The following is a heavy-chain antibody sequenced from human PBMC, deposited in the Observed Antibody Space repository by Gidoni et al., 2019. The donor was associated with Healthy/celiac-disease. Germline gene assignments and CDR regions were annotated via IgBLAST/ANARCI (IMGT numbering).Heavy chain of an antibody. CDR2: INPNSGGT. J-gene: IGHJ6*03. CDR1: GYPSTGYY. Sequence: QVQLVQSGAEVKKPGASVKVSCQASGYPSTGYYMHWVRQAPGQGLEWMGWINPNSGGTNYAQKFQGRVTMTRDTSISTAYMELSRLRSDDTAVYYCARPSGWYYYYMDVWGKGTTVTVSS. CDR3: ARPSGWYYYYMDV. D-gene: IGHD6-19*01. V-gene: IGHV1-2*02.